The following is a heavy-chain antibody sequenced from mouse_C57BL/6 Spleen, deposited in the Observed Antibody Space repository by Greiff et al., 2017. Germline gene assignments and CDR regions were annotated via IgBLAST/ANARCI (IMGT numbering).Heavy chain of an antibody. J-gene: IGHJ2*01. CDR2: IYPGDGDT. CDR1: GYAFSSSW. CDR3: ARGEADY. Sequence: QVQLQQSGPELVKPGASVKISCKASGYAFSSSWMNWVKQRPGKGLEWIGRIYPGDGDTNYNGKFKGKATLTADKSSSTAYMQLSSLTSEDSAVYCCARGEADYWGQGTTLTVSS. V-gene: IGHV1-82*01.